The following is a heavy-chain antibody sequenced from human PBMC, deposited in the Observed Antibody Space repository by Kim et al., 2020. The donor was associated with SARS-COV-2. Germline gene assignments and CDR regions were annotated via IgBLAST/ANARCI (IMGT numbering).Heavy chain of an antibody. CDR2: IWYDGSNK. Sequence: GGSLRLSCAASGFTFSSYGMHWVRQAPGKGLEWVAVIWYDGSNKYYADSVKGRFTISRDNSKNTLYLQMNSLRAEDTAVYYCAKSVEAVADCLGNWGQGTLVTVSS. D-gene: IGHD6-19*01. CDR3: AKSVEAVADCLGN. V-gene: IGHV3-33*06. J-gene: IGHJ4*02. CDR1: GFTFSSYG.